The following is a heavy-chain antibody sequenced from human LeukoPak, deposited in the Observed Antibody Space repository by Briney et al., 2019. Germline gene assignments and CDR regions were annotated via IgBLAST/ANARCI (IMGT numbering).Heavy chain of an antibody. CDR2: IYYSGST. V-gene: IGHV4-59*01. Sequence: SETLSLTCTVSGGSISSYYWSWIRQPPGKGLEWIGYIYYSGSTNYNPSLKSRVTISVDTSKNQFSLKLSSVTAADTAVYYCARDLRGGSSFDYWGQGTLVTVSS. D-gene: IGHD6-6*01. CDR1: GGSISSYY. J-gene: IGHJ4*02. CDR3: ARDLRGGSSFDY.